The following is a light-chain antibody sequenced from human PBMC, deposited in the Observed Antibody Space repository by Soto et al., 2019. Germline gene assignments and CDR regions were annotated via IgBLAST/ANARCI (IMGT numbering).Light chain of an antibody. CDR1: QSLLHSNGYNY. V-gene: IGKV2-28*01. Sequence: DIVMTQSPLSLPVTPGEPASISCRSSQSLLHSNGYNYLDWYLQKPGQSPQLLIYLGSNRASGVPDRFSGSGSGTDFTLKISRVEAEDFAVYYCQQRSNWPWTFGQGTKVDIK. J-gene: IGKJ1*01. CDR2: LGS. CDR3: QQRSNWPWT.